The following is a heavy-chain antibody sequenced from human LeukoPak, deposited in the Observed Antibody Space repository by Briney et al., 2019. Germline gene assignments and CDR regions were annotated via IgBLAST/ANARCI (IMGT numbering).Heavy chain of an antibody. CDR2: ISAYNGNT. D-gene: IGHD6-13*01. CDR3: ARERGQLVPQPLDY. Sequence: ASVKVSCKASGYTFTSYGISWVRQAPGQGLEWMGWISAYNGNTNYAQKLQGRVTMTTDTSTSTAYMELRSLRSDDTAVYYCARERGQLVPQPLDYWGQGTLVTVSS. V-gene: IGHV1-18*01. CDR1: GYTFTSYG. J-gene: IGHJ4*02.